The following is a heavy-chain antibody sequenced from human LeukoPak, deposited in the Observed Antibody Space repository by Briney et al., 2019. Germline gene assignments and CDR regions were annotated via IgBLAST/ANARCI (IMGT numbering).Heavy chain of an antibody. Sequence: SQTLSLTCAVSGDSVSSNSAAWNWIRQSPSRGLEGLGRTYYGSKWYNDYAVSVKSRITINPDTSKNRFSLQLNSVTPEDTAAYYCARDNAAAGTVFDYWGQGTLVTVSS. V-gene: IGHV6-1*01. CDR3: ARDNAAAGTVFDY. J-gene: IGHJ4*02. CDR2: TYYGSKWYN. D-gene: IGHD6-13*01. CDR1: GDSVSSNSAA.